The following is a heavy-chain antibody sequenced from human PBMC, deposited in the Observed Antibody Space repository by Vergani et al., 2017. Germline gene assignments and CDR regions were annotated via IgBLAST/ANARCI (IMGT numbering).Heavy chain of an antibody. Sequence: QVQLPESGPGLVKPSGTLSLPCAVSGGSISGTNWWSWVLQSPGKGEGWVGEIYHSGSTNYHPSLKSRITIAVAKSKNQYSLKRSSVTAADTAVYYCASNGYYCLDYWGRGTLVTVSS. D-gene: IGHD3-22*01. CDR3: ASNGYYCLDY. J-gene: IGHJ4*02. CDR2: IYHSGST. CDR1: GGSISGTNW. V-gene: IGHV4-4*02.